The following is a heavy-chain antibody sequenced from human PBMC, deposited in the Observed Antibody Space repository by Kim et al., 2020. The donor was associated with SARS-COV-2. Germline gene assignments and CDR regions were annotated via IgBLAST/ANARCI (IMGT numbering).Heavy chain of an antibody. V-gene: IGHV3-66*02. CDR2: IYSGGST. J-gene: IGHJ4*02. CDR3: ARDYYDSSGYYQLDY. Sequence: GGSLRLSCAASGFTVSSNYMSWVRQAPGKGLEWVSVIYSGGSTYYADSVKGRFTISRDNSKNTLYLQMNSLRAEDTAVYYCARDYYDSSGYYQLDYWGQGTLVTVSS. D-gene: IGHD3-22*01. CDR1: GFTVSSNY.